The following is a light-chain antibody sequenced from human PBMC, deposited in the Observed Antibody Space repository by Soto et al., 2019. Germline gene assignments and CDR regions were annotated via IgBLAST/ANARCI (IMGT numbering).Light chain of an antibody. CDR1: QSISSL. CDR2: DVS. CDR3: QQYNSYSWT. Sequence: DIQMTQSPSILSASVGDRVTITCRASQSISSLLAWYQQRPGKAPKLLIYDVSSLESGVPSRFSGSGSGTEFTLTISSLQPDDFATYYCQQYNSYSWTFGQGTKVDIK. V-gene: IGKV1-5*01. J-gene: IGKJ1*01.